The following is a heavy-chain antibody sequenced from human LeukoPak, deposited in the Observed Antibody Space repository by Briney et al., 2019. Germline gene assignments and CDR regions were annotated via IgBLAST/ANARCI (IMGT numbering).Heavy chain of an antibody. D-gene: IGHD2-15*01. CDR2: IKSKTDGGTT. CDR3: TTAPRGYCSGGSCSFAFDI. Sequence: GGSLRLSCAASGFTFSNAWMSWVRQAPGKGLEWVGRIKSKTDGGTTDYAAPVKGRFTISRDDSKNTLYLQMNSLKTEDTAVYYCTTAPRGYCSGGSCSFAFDIWGQATMVTVSS. CDR1: GFTFSNAW. J-gene: IGHJ3*02. V-gene: IGHV3-15*01.